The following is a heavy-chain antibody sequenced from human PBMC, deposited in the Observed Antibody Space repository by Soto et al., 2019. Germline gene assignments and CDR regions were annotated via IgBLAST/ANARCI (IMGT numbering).Heavy chain of an antibody. CDR3: ARDLWGYCGTDCYPLDV. Sequence: SETLSLTCTVPGGSISGYYWSWIPQPPGKGLEWIGYMYNTGSTVYNPSFKSRVNISVDTSKNHFSLKLNSVTAADTAVYYCARDLWGYCGTDCYPLDVWGQGTTVT. CDR1: GGSISGYY. D-gene: IGHD2-21*02. CDR2: MYNTGST. J-gene: IGHJ6*02. V-gene: IGHV4-59*01.